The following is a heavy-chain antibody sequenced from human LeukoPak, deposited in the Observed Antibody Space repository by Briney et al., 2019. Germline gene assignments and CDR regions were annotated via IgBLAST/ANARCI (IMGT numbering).Heavy chain of an antibody. CDR3: ARGFYDILTGHYKYYFDY. D-gene: IGHD3-9*01. CDR2: MNPNSGNT. Sequence: ASVKASCKASGYTFTSYDINWVRQATGQGLEWMGWMNPNSGNTGYAQKFQGRVTMTRNTSISTAYMELSSLRSEDTAVYYCARGFYDILTGHYKYYFDYWGQGTLVTVSS. V-gene: IGHV1-8*01. CDR1: GYTFTSYD. J-gene: IGHJ4*02.